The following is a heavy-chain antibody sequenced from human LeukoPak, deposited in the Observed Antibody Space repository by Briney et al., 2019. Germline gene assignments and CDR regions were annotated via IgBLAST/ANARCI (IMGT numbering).Heavy chain of an antibody. CDR2: ISHDGSNK. V-gene: IGHV3-30*03. J-gene: IGHJ4*02. D-gene: IGHD5-18*01. Sequence: GGSLRLSCAGSGINFRSYGMHWVRQAPGKGLEWVAVISHDGSNKHYADSVKGRFTISRDNSKSPLYLQMDSLRAEDTAVYYCARGARGYNYGYDELDYWGQGTLVTVSS. CDR1: GINFRSYG. CDR3: ARGARGYNYGYDELDY.